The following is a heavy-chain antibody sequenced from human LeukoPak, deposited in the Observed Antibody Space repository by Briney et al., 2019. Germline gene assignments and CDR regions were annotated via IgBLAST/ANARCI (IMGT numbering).Heavy chain of an antibody. Sequence: PSETLSLTCTVSGGSISSSSYYWSWIRQPPGKGLEWIGYIYYSGSTNYNPSLKSRVTISVDTSKNQFSLKLSSVTAADTAVYYCARDLSHDHPFWTILGGWFDPWGQGTLVTVSS. CDR3: ARDLSHDHPFWTILGGWFDP. J-gene: IGHJ5*02. CDR2: IYYSGST. V-gene: IGHV4-61*01. D-gene: IGHD3-16*01. CDR1: GGSISSSSYY.